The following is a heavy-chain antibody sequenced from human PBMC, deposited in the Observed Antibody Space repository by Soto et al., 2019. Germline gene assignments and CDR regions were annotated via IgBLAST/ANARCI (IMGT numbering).Heavy chain of an antibody. D-gene: IGHD6-19*01. CDR1: EFTFSTYW. CDR2: IKQDGGEK. V-gene: IGHV3-7*05. J-gene: IGHJ4*02. CDR3: AGGSGWESDS. Sequence: EVQLVESGGGLVQPGGSLRLSCAISEFTFSTYWMTWVRQAPGKGLEWVANIKQDGGEKNYLESVRGRFIISRDNAKKSLYLEMNSLGAEDTAGYYCAGGSGWESDSWGQGTLVTDSA.